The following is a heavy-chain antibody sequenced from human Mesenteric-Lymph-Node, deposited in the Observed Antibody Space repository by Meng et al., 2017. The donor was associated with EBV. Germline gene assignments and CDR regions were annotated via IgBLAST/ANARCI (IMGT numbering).Heavy chain of an antibody. J-gene: IGHJ4*02. CDR1: GGAISSDL. CDR2: SGRS. D-gene: IGHD3-10*01. CDR3: ARRLHYYGCLGS. V-gene: IGHV4-39*01. Sequence: QLQLQEPGPGLVKPSETLSLNCSISGGAISSDLWGWIRQPPGKGLEWIGDSGRSNYNPSLKSRVTISVDTSKNQFSLKLSSVTAADTAVYYCARRLHYYGCLGSWSQGTLVTVSS.